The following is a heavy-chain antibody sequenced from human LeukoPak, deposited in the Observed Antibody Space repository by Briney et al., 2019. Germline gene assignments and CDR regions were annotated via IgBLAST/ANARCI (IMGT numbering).Heavy chain of an antibody. Sequence: SETLSLTCTVSGGSVSSGSYYWSWIRRPPGKGLEWIGSIYYSGSTNYNPSLKSRVTISVDTSKNQFSLKLSSVTAADTAVYYCARSYDSSGYYPADDAFDIWGQGTMVTVSS. CDR2: IYYSGST. CDR1: GGSVSSGSYY. D-gene: IGHD3-22*01. CDR3: ARSYDSSGYYPADDAFDI. J-gene: IGHJ3*02. V-gene: IGHV4-61*01.